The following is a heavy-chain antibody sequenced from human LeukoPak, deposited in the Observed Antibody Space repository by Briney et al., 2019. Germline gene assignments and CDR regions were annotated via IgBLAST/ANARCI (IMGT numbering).Heavy chain of an antibody. D-gene: IGHD3-3*01. Sequence: GGSLRLSCAASGFTFSSYAMSWVRQAPGKGLEWVSSISGSGGSTYYADSVKGRFTISRDNSKNTRYLQMNSLRAEDTAVYYCAKGTHYYDFWSGYYFDYWGQGTLVTVSS. CDR3: AKGTHYYDFWSGYYFDY. CDR1: GFTFSSYA. V-gene: IGHV3-23*01. CDR2: ISGSGGST. J-gene: IGHJ4*02.